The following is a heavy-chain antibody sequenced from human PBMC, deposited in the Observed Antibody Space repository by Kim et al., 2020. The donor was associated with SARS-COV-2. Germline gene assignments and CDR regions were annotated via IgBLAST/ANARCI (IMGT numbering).Heavy chain of an antibody. D-gene: IGHD5-12*01. J-gene: IGHJ4*02. CDR3: ARDLGYILFDY. V-gene: IGHV3-74*01. CDR2: INDDGSDT. Sequence: GGSLRLSCAASGFTFSDFNMHWVRQAPGKGLIWVSRINDDGSDTRYADFAKGRFTISRDNAKNTLNLQMHSLRAEDTAVYYCARDLGYILFDYWGQGARVTVSS. CDR1: GFTFSDFN.